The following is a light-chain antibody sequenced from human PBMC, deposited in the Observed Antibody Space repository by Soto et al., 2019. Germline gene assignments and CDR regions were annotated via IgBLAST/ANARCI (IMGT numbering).Light chain of an antibody. CDR2: GNN. CDR3: KSYDSSLSGSV. V-gene: IGLV1-40*01. J-gene: IGLJ3*02. Sequence: QSVLTQPPSVSGAPGKRVTISCTGSSSSIGAGYDVHWYQQLPGTAPKLLIYGNNNRPSGVPDRCSSYKSGTSASMAITGLKAEDEADYYCKSYDSSLSGSVYGGGTKLTVL. CDR1: SSSIGAGYD.